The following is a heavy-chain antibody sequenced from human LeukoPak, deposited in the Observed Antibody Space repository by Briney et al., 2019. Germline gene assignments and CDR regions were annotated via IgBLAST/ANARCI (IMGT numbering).Heavy chain of an antibody. CDR1: GFTFSSYE. D-gene: IGHD3-10*02. CDR3: AELGITMIGGV. CDR2: ISSSAGTI. V-gene: IGHV3-48*03. Sequence: PGGALRLSCAASGFTFSSYEMNWVRQAPGKGLEGVAYISSSAGTIYYADSVRGRFTISRDNSKNSLYLQMNSLRAEDTAVYYCAELGITMIGGVWGKGTTVTISS. J-gene: IGHJ6*04.